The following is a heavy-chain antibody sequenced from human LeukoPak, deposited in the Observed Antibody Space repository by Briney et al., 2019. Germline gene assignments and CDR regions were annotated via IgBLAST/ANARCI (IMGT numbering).Heavy chain of an antibody. V-gene: IGHV1-2*02. CDR1: GYTFSGYY. CDR2: INPNNGGT. Sequence: ASVRVSYKASGYTFSGYYMHWVRQAPGQGLEWMGWINPNNGGTNYAQKFQGRVTMTRDTSISTAYMDLSRLRSDDTAVYYCARDSVEGFFFGFWGQGTLVTVSS. J-gene: IGHJ4*02. D-gene: IGHD3-3*01. CDR3: ARDSVEGFFFGF.